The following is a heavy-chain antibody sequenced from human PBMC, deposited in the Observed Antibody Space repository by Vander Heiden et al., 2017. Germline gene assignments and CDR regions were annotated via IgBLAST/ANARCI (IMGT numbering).Heavy chain of an antibody. CDR1: GFTFSSYD. D-gene: IGHD6-19*01. CDR3: ARQAVAGTEGFDY. V-gene: IGHV3-13*01. Sequence: EVQLVESGGGLVQPGGSLRLPCAASGFTFSSYDMHWVRQATGKGLEWVSAIGTAGDTYYPGSVKGRFTISRENAKNSLYLQMNSLRAGDTAVYYCARQAVAGTEGFDYWGQGTLVTVSS. CDR2: IGTAGDT. J-gene: IGHJ4*02.